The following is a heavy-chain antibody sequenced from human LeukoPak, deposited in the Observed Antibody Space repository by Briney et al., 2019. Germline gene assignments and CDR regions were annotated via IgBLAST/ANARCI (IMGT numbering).Heavy chain of an antibody. CDR3: ARGHQLYYDILTGYANGGYYFDY. D-gene: IGHD3-9*01. CDR1: GGSFSGYY. CDR2: INHSGST. J-gene: IGHJ4*02. Sequence: SETLSLTCAVYGGSFSGYYWSWIRQPPGKGLEWIGEINHSGSTNYNPSLKSRVTISVDTSKNQFSLKLSSVTAADAAVYYCARGHQLYYDILTGYANGGYYFDYWGQGTLVTVSS. V-gene: IGHV4-34*01.